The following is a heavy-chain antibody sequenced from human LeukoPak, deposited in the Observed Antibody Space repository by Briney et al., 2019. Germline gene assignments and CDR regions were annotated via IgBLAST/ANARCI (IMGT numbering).Heavy chain of an antibody. CDR2: ISTSSTYI. Sequence: PGGSLRLSCAASGFTFSSYSMNWVRQAPGKGLEWVSSISTSSTYIYYADSVKGRFTIYRDNAKNSLYLQMNSLRAEDTAVYYCARDPPFIIGTTFFDYWGQGTLVTISS. D-gene: IGHD1-20*01. V-gene: IGHV3-21*01. CDR1: GFTFSSYS. CDR3: ARDPPFIIGTTFFDY. J-gene: IGHJ4*02.